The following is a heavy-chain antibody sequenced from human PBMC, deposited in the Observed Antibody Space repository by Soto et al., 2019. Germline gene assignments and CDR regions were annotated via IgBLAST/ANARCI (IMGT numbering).Heavy chain of an antibody. J-gene: IGHJ4*02. CDR1: GYTFTSYA. CDR3: ASGYCTNGVCPCGRFDY. V-gene: IGHV1-3*01. Sequence: GASVKVSCKASGYTFTSYAMHWVRQAPGQRLEWMGWINAGNGNTKYPQKFQGRVTITRDTSPSTAYMELSSLRSEDTAVYYCASGYCTNGVCPCGRFDYWGQGTLVTVSS. D-gene: IGHD2-8*01. CDR2: INAGNGNT.